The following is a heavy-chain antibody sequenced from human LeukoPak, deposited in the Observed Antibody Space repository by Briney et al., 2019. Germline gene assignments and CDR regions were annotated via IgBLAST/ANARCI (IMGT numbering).Heavy chain of an antibody. CDR1: GYTFTSYA. D-gene: IGHD5-24*01. CDR2: INTNTENL. CDR3: ARGQPWLPY. V-gene: IGHV7-4-1*02. Sequence: ASVKVSCKASGYTFTSYAMNWVRQAPGQGLEWMGWINTNTENLTYAQGFTGRFVFSLDTSVSTAYLQISSLEADDTAVYYCARGQPWLPYWGQGSLVTVSS. J-gene: IGHJ4*02.